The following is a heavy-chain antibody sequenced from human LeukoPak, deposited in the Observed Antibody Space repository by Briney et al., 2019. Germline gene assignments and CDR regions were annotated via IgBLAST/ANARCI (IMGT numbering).Heavy chain of an antibody. Sequence: SVKVSCKASGGTFSSYAISWVRQAPGQGLEWMGRIIPILGIANYAQKFQGRVTITADKSTSTAYMELSSLRSEDTAVYYCARDMGSVLWWTDAFDIWGQGTMVTVSS. CDR1: GGTFSSYA. CDR2: IIPILGIA. CDR3: ARDMGSVLWWTDAFDI. D-gene: IGHD2-21*01. J-gene: IGHJ3*02. V-gene: IGHV1-69*04.